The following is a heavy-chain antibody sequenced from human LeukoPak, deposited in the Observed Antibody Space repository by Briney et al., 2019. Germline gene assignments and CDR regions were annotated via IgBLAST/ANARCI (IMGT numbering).Heavy chain of an antibody. D-gene: IGHD3-16*02. V-gene: IGHV3-11*01. Sequence: PGGSLRLSCAASGFTFSNYNMNWIRQAPGKGLEWVSHISSTGYTIYYADSVRGRFTISRDNTKNSLYLQMSSLRDEDTAVYYCARDRYRASGLDYWGPGTLVTVSS. CDR3: ARDRYRASGLDY. CDR1: GFTFSNYN. J-gene: IGHJ4*02. CDR2: ISSTGYTI.